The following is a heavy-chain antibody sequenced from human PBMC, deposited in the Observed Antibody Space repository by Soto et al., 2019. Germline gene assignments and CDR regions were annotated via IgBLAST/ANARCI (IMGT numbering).Heavy chain of an antibody. Sequence: SETLSLTCTVSGGSISSYYWSWIRQPPGKRLEWIGYIYYGGSTNYDPSLKSRVTISVDTSKNQFSLNLSSVTAADTAVYYCVRGLADAVPRDAFDIWGRGTMVTVSS. D-gene: IGHD3-10*02. CDR2: IYYGGST. CDR1: GGSISSYY. J-gene: IGHJ3*02. CDR3: VRGLADAVPRDAFDI. V-gene: IGHV4-59*01.